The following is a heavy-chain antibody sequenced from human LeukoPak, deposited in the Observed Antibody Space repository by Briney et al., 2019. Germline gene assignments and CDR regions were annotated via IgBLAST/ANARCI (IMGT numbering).Heavy chain of an antibody. CDR2: ISGSGGST. CDR1: GFTFSSYA. J-gene: IGHJ4*02. D-gene: IGHD4-17*01. CDR3: AKDPTSAFTVTTTRSYFDY. V-gene: IGHV3-23*01. Sequence: GGSLRLSCAASGFTFSSYAMSWVRQAPGKGLEWVSAISGSGGSTYYADSVKGRFTISRDNSKNTLYLQMHSLRAEDTAVYYCAKDPTSAFTVTTTRSYFDYWGQGTLVTVSS.